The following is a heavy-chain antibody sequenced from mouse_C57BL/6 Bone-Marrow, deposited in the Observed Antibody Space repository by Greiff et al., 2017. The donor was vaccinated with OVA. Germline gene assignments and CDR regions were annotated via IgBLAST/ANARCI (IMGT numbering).Heavy chain of an antibody. Sequence: EVQGVESGGGLVQPKGSLKLSCAASGFTFNTYAMHWVRQAPGKGLEWVARIRSKSSNYATYSADSVKDRFTISRDDSQSMLYLQMNNLKTEDTAMYYCVREIYYDFSYYFDYWGQGTTLTVSS. CDR1: GFTFNTYA. D-gene: IGHD2-4*01. J-gene: IGHJ2*01. CDR2: IRSKSSNYAT. CDR3: VREIYYDFSYYFDY. V-gene: IGHV10-3*01.